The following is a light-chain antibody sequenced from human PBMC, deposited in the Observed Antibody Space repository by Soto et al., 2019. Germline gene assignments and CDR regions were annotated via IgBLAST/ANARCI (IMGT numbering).Light chain of an antibody. Sequence: EMVMTQSPATLSVSPGETVTLSCRASESVHMNLAWYQQKPGQGPSLLIYYASTRATGVPDRFTGSGSGTEFTLTISSLQSEDFGVYHCQHYSNWPPTFGPGTKVEIK. J-gene: IGKJ3*01. V-gene: IGKV3-15*01. CDR1: ESVHMN. CDR2: YAS. CDR3: QHYSNWPPT.